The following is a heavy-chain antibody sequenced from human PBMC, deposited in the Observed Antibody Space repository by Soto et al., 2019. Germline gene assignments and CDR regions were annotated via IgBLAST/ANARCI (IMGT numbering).Heavy chain of an antibody. V-gene: IGHV1-18*01. CDR1: GYTFTSYG. CDR2: ISAYNGNT. CDR3: ARDLPENGSGSYPDY. Sequence: QVQLVQSGAEVKKPGASVKVSCKASGYTFTSYGISWVRQAPGQGLEWMGWISAYNGNTNYAQKLKGRVTMTTDTSTSTAYMELRSLRSDDTAVYYCARDLPENGSGSYPDYWGQGTLVTVSS. D-gene: IGHD3-10*01. J-gene: IGHJ4*02.